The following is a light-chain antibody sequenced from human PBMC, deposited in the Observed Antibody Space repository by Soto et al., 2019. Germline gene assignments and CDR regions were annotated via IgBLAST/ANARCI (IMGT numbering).Light chain of an antibody. Sequence: EIVLTQSPGTLSLSPGERATLSCRASQSVSSNYLAWYQQKPGQAPRLLIHGASSRATGIPDRFSGSGSGTDFSLTISRLEPEDFAVYYCQQYGSSYWTFGQGTKVEIK. CDR2: GAS. J-gene: IGKJ1*01. V-gene: IGKV3-20*01. CDR1: QSVSSNY. CDR3: QQYGSSYWT.